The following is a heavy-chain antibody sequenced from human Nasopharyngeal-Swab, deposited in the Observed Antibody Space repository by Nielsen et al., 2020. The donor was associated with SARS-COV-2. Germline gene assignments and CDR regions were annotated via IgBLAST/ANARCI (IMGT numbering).Heavy chain of an antibody. CDR1: GGSFSGYY. J-gene: IGHJ5*02. D-gene: IGHD3-10*01. CDR3: ARRLYTYCYGSGSYYNRAWFDP. CDR2: INHSGST. V-gene: IGHV4-34*01. Sequence: SETLSLTCAVYGGSFSGYYWSWIRQPPGKGLEWIGEINHSGSTNYNPSLKSRVTISVDTSKNQFSLKLSSVTAADTAVYYCARRLYTYCYGSGSYYNRAWFDPWGQGTLVTVSS.